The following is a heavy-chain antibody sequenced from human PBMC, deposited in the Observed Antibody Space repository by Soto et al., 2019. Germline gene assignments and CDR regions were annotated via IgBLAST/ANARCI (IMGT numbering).Heavy chain of an antibody. CDR3: ARGGRYCSAGTCYSTY. Sequence: GSLRLSCAASGITFSTYTLNWVRQAPGKGLEWVSSISSSSDFIYYADSVKGRFTISRDTAKNSLYLQMNSLRAEDTAVYYCARGGRYCSAGTCYSTYWGQGTLVTVSS. D-gene: IGHD2-15*01. J-gene: IGHJ4*02. CDR1: GITFSTYT. V-gene: IGHV3-21*01. CDR2: ISSSSDFI.